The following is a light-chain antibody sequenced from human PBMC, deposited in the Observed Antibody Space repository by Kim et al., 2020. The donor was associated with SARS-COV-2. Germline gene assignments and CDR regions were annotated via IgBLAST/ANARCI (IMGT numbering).Light chain of an antibody. CDR1: QSVTSD. CDR3: QQYNDWPYT. V-gene: IGKV3-15*01. Sequence: SGSPRERTPLSSRASQSVTSDLAWYQQKPGQAPRVLIYGASTRATGIPARFSGSGSGTEFTLTISSLQSGDFAVYYCQQYNDWPYTFGQGTKLEI. J-gene: IGKJ2*01. CDR2: GAS.